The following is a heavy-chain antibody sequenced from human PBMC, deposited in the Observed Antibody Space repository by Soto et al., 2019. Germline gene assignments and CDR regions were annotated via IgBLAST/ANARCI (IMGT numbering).Heavy chain of an antibody. CDR1: GGSISSDSYY. D-gene: IGHD3-10*01. J-gene: IGHJ6*02. V-gene: IGHV4-39*07. Sequence: SETLSLTCTVSGGSISSDSYYWGWIRQSPEKGMEWIASISYSGSTYYNPTLKSRLIISVDTSKSQFSLKLSSVTAADTAMYYCARRPTDTMVRGVIIGHGMDVWGQGTTVTVSS. CDR2: ISYSGST. CDR3: ARRPTDTMVRGVIIGHGMDV.